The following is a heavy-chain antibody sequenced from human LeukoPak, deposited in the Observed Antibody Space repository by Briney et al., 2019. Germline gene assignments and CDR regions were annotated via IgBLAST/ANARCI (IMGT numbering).Heavy chain of an antibody. V-gene: IGHV4-59*12. Sequence: SETLSLTCTVSGGSISSYYWSWIRQPPGKGLEWIGYIYYSGSTNYNPSLKSRVTISVDTSKNQFSLKLSSVTAADTAVYYCAGYSTVTTLSDWFDPWGQGTLVTVSS. J-gene: IGHJ5*02. D-gene: IGHD4-17*01. CDR2: IYYSGST. CDR1: GGSISSYY. CDR3: AGYSTVTTLSDWFDP.